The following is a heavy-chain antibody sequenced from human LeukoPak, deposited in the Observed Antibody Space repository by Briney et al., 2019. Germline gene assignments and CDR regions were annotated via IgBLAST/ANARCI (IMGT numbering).Heavy chain of an antibody. V-gene: IGHV4-34*01. CDR2: INHSGST. D-gene: IGHD6-19*01. CDR1: GGSFSGYY. Sequence: PSETLSLTCAVYGGSFSGYYWSWIRQPPGKGLEWIGEINHSGSTNYNPSLKSRVTISVDTSRNQFSLKLSSVTAADTAVYYCAGAKSAVAGTYYMDVWGKGTTVTVSS. J-gene: IGHJ6*03. CDR3: AGAKSAVAGTYYMDV.